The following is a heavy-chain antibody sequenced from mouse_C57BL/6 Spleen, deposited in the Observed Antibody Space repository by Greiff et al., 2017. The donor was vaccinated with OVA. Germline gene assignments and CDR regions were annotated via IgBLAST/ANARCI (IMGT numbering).Heavy chain of an antibody. CDR2: ISSGSSTI. D-gene: IGHD1-1*01. V-gene: IGHV5-17*01. CDR1: GFTFSDYG. Sequence: EVMLVESGGGLVKPGGSLKLSCAASGFTFSDYGMHWVRQAPEKGLEWVAYISSGSSTIYYADTVKGRFTISRDNAKNTLFLQMTSLRSEDTAMYYCATHITTVVATRAMDYWGQGTSVTVSS. CDR3: ATHITTVVATRAMDY. J-gene: IGHJ4*01.